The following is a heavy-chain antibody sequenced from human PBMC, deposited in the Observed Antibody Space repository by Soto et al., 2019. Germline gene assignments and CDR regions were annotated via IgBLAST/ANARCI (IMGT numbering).Heavy chain of an antibody. D-gene: IGHD3-22*01. V-gene: IGHV3-30-3*01. CDR3: ASANYYDSSGITDY. Sequence: PVGSLRLSCAASGFTFSSYAMHWVRQAPGKGLEWVAVISYDGSNKYYADSVKGRFTISRDNSKNTLYLQMNSLRAEDTAVYYCASANYYDSSGITDYWDQGTLV. CDR2: ISYDGSNK. CDR1: GFTFSSYA. J-gene: IGHJ4*02.